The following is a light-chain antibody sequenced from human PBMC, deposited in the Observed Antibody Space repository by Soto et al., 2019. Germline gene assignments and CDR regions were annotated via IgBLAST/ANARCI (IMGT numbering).Light chain of an antibody. CDR2: AAS. CDR3: QNYNSVPLT. Sequence: DIQMTQSPSSLSASVGDRVSITCRASPDINNYLAWYQQKPGKVPKLLIYAASTLQSGVPSRFSGSRSATDFTLTIISLQPEDVATYYCQNYNSVPLTFGPGTKVQI. CDR1: PDINNY. V-gene: IGKV1-27*01. J-gene: IGKJ3*01.